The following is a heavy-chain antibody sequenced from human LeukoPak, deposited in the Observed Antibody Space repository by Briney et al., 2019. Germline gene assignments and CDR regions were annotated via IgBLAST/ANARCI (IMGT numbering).Heavy chain of an antibody. J-gene: IGHJ6*02. V-gene: IGHV4-59*01. Sequence: SETLSLTCTVSGGSISSYYWSWIRQPPGKGLEWIGYIYYSGSTNYNPSLKSRVTISVDTSKNQFSLKLSSVTAADTAVYYCARVTVTFSYYGMDVWGQGTTVTVSS. D-gene: IGHD4-17*01. CDR3: ARVTVTFSYYGMDV. CDR1: GGSISSYY. CDR2: IYYSGST.